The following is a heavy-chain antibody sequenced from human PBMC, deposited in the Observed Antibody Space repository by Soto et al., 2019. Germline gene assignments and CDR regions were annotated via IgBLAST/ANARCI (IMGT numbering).Heavy chain of an antibody. V-gene: IGHV1-3*01. Sequence: GASVKVSCKASGYIFSNYTIQWVREAPGQRLEWMGGIDAANGNTKSLQKFQGRLTITRDTAANTAHMELSSLRSEDTAVYYCARGISYFDTTGYYWYHDYWGQGTQVTVSS. D-gene: IGHD3-22*01. J-gene: IGHJ4*02. CDR3: ARGISYFDTTGYYWYHDY. CDR1: GYIFSNYT. CDR2: IDAANGNT.